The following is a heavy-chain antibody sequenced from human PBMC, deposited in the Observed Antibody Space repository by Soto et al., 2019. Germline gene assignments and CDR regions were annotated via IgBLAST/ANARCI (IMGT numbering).Heavy chain of an antibody. Sequence: ASLKVSCKASGYTFTSYDINWVRQATGQGLEWMGWMNPNSGNTGYAQKFQGRVTMTRNTSISTAYMELSSLRSEDTAVYYCARNVMGGYDFFSDYWGQGTLVTVSS. CDR1: GYTFTSYD. J-gene: IGHJ4*02. D-gene: IGHD5-12*01. V-gene: IGHV1-8*01. CDR3: ARNVMGGYDFFSDY. CDR2: MNPNSGNT.